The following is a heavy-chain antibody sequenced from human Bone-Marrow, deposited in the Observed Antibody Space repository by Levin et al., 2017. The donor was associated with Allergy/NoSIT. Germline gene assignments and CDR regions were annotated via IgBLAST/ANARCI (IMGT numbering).Heavy chain of an antibody. CDR2: IYTSGTT. Sequence: SQTLSLTCTVSGDSISSGNYYWSWIRQPAGKGLEWIGRIYTSGTTDYNPSLKGRVTISVDTSKNQFSLKLSSVTAADTAVYYCARDAGYGFDPWGQGTLVTVSS. D-gene: IGHD5-12*01. CDR1: GDSISSGNYY. J-gene: IGHJ5*02. CDR3: ARDAGYGFDP. V-gene: IGHV4-61*02.